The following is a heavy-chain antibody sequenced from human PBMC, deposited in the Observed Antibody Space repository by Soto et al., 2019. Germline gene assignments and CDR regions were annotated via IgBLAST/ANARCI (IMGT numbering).Heavy chain of an antibody. CDR2: INHSGST. CDR1: GGSFSGYY. V-gene: IGHV4-34*01. D-gene: IGHD6-6*01. J-gene: IGHJ4*02. Sequence: QVQLQQWGAGLLKPSETLSLTCAVYGGSFSGYYWSWIRQPPGKGLEWIGEINHSGSTNYNPSLKSRVTISVDTSKNQFSLKLSSVTAADTAMYYCARADSSSSSVYWGQGTLVTVSS. CDR3: ARADSSSSSVY.